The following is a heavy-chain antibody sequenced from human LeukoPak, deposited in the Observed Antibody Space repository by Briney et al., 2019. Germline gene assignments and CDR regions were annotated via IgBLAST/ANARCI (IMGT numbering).Heavy chain of an antibody. J-gene: IGHJ4*02. CDR2: ISDSGTK. V-gene: IGHV3-48*03. D-gene: IGHD3-10*01. CDR1: GFIFRSYE. CDR3: ARDNSLYGSGSYRHDY. Sequence: GGSLRLSCAASGFIFRSYEMSWVRQAPGKALEWVSYISDSGTKFYADSVKGRFTISRDNAKNSLYLRMNSLRAEDTAVYYCARDNSLYGSGSYRHDYWGQGTLVTVSS.